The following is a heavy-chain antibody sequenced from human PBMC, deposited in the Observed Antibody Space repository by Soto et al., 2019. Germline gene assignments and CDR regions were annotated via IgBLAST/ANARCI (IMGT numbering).Heavy chain of an antibody. CDR3: AREGRIAAAGKYYYGMDV. J-gene: IGHJ6*02. Sequence: ASVKVSCKASGYTFTGYYMHWVRQAPGQGLEWMGWINPNSGGTNYAQKFQGRVTMTRDTSISTAYMELSRLRSDDTAGYYCAREGRIAAAGKYYYGMDVWGQGTTVTVSS. CDR2: INPNSGGT. V-gene: IGHV1-2*02. CDR1: GYTFTGYY. D-gene: IGHD6-13*01.